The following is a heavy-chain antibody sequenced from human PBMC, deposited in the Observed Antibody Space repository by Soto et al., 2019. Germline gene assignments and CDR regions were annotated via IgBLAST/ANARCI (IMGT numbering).Heavy chain of an antibody. CDR3: ASADYGAYDS. CDR2: VNIYNGNT. Sequence: QVQLVQSGPEVKKPGASVKVSCKASDFSFTSDHISWVRQAPGQSPEWMGWVNIYNGNTNYAPKLRGRVTMTTDTSTSTAYMELRSLTSDDTAVYYCASADYGAYDSWGQGNLVTVSS. CDR1: DFSFTSDH. D-gene: IGHD4-17*01. V-gene: IGHV1-18*01. J-gene: IGHJ5*01.